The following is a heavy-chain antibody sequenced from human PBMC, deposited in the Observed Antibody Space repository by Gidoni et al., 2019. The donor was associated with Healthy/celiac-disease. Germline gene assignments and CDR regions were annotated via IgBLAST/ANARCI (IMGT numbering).Heavy chain of an antibody. D-gene: IGHD5-18*01. V-gene: IGHV1-58*01. J-gene: IGHJ3*02. CDR1: GFTFTSSA. Sequence: QMQLVQSGPEVKTPGTSVKVSCKASGFTFTSSAVQWVRQARGQRLEWIGWIVVGSGNTNYAQKFQERVTITRDMSTSTAYMELSSLRSEDTAVYYCATGEIQLWLTFPIDAFDIWGQGTMVTVSS. CDR3: ATGEIQLWLTFPIDAFDI. CDR2: IVVGSGNT.